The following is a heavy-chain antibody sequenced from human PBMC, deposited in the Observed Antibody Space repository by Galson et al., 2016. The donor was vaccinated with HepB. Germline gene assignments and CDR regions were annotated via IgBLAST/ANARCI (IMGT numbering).Heavy chain of an antibody. J-gene: IGHJ6*03. V-gene: IGHV4-59*02. CDR3: VRLKVPPPYNHYYIDV. Sequence: LSLTCTVSGDSVSSNYWSWIRQPPGKGLEYTGYIHNDGSTSYSPSLKSRVTISLDTSKNQFSLKLSSVTAADTAMYYCVRLKVPPPYNHYYIDVWGKGTTVTVSS. CDR1: GDSVSSNY. CDR2: IHNDGST. D-gene: IGHD1-14*01.